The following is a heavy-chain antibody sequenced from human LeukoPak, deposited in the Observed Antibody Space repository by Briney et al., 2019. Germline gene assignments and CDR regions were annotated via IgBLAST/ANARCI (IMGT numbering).Heavy chain of an antibody. D-gene: IGHD6-19*01. CDR2: LSGSGITT. CDR1: GFTFSNSA. Sequence: PGGSLRLSCAASGFTFSNSAMSWVRQAPGKGLEWVSPLSGSGITTYYADSGKGRFTISRDNSKNTLYLQMNSLRAEDTAEYYCGKGIYSSGWSYFDYWGHGTLVTVSS. CDR3: GKGIYSSGWSYFDY. J-gene: IGHJ4*01. V-gene: IGHV3-23*01.